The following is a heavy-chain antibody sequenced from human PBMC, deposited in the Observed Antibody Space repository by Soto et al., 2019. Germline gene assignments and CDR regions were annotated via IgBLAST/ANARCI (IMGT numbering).Heavy chain of an antibody. Sequence: DVQLVESGGGLIQPGESLRLSCAAFGLTISGKKYVAWVRQAPGKGLEWVSALYDVDGAFYADSVTGRFTTSSDSSKTAVYLQMNDLRPDDTAVYYCATWHEREHAFDVWGQGTTVTISS. J-gene: IGHJ3*01. D-gene: IGHD1-1*01. V-gene: IGHV3-53*01. CDR3: ATWHEREHAFDV. CDR1: GLTISGKKY. CDR2: LYDVDGA.